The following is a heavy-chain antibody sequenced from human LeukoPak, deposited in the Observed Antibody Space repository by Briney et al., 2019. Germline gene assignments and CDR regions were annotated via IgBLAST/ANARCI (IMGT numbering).Heavy chain of an antibody. CDR3: ARDRPNSSGWYGAYYYHIDV. D-gene: IGHD6-19*01. Sequence: SETLSLTCKVSGDSMSRRYWSWIRQPPGKGLEWIGYIYFDGTTNYNPSLRSRVFMSVDTSKNLLSLKVTSVTPADTAVYYCARDRPNSSGWYGAYYYHIDVWGSGTTVVVSS. V-gene: IGHV4-59*11. CDR1: GDSMSRRY. J-gene: IGHJ6*03. CDR2: IYFDGTT.